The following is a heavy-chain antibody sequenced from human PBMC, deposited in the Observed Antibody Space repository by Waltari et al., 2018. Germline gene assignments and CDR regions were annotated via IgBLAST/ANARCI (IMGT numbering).Heavy chain of an antibody. D-gene: IGHD1-26*01. CDR1: GYPFTRYY. V-gene: IGHV1-46*01. CDR2: INPSGGST. CDR3: ARVGADDAFDI. J-gene: IGHJ3*02. Sequence: QVQLVQSGAEVKKPGASVKVSCKASGYPFTRYYMHWGRQAPGQGLEWMGIINPSGGSTSYAQKFQGRVTMTRDTSTSTVYMELSSLRSEDTAVYYCARVGADDAFDIWGQGTTVTVSS.